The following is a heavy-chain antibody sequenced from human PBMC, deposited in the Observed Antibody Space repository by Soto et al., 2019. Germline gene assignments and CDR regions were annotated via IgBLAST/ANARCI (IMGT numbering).Heavy chain of an antibody. V-gene: IGHV1-3*01. J-gene: IGHJ4*02. CDR3: ARDLIAVAGRSHITAWQGDY. D-gene: IGHD6-19*01. CDR2: INAGNGNT. CDR1: GYTFTSYA. Sequence: VASVKVSCKASGYTFTSYAMHWVRQAPGQRLEWMGWINAGNGNTKYSQKFQGRVTITRDTSASTAYMELSSLRSEDTAVYYCARDLIAVAGRSHITAWQGDYSGQASLVTVSP.